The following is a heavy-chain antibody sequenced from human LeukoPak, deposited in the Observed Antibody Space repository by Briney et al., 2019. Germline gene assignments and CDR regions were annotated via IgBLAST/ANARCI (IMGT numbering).Heavy chain of an antibody. CDR3: AKDRVGARQSYYYYYYMDV. D-gene: IGHD1-26*01. Sequence: PGGSLRLSCAASGFTFSTYWMSWVRQAPGKGLEWVAFIRYDGSNKYYADSVKGRFTISRDNSKNTLYLQMNSLRAEDTAVYYCAKDRVGARQSYYYYYYMDVWGKGTTVTISS. CDR1: GFTFSTYW. V-gene: IGHV3-30*02. CDR2: IRYDGSNK. J-gene: IGHJ6*03.